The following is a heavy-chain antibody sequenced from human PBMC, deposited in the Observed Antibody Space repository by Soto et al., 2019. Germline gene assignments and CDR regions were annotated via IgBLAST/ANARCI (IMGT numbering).Heavy chain of an antibody. D-gene: IGHD5-18*01. V-gene: IGHV3-30*18. CDR3: AKGYSYTKGCVDY. CDR2: ISYDGSNK. J-gene: IGHJ4*02. Sequence: GGSLRLSCAASGFTFSSYGMHWVRQAPGKGLEWVAVISYDGSNKYYADSVKGRFTISRDNSKNTLYLQMNSLRAEDTAVYYCAKGYSYTKGCVDYSGQGTLVTVSS. CDR1: GFTFSSYG.